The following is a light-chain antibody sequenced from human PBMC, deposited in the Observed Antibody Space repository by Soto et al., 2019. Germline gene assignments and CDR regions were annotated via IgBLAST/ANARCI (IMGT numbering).Light chain of an antibody. CDR1: SSDVGDYNY. CDR3: SSYTSSSTRV. Sequence: QSALTQPASVSGSPGQSITISCTGTSSDVGDYNYVSWYQQHPGKAPKLVMFDVSDRPSGVSNRFSGSKSGNTASLTISGLQAEEEADYYCSSYTSSSTRVFGTGTKLTVL. CDR2: DVS. V-gene: IGLV2-14*01. J-gene: IGLJ1*01.